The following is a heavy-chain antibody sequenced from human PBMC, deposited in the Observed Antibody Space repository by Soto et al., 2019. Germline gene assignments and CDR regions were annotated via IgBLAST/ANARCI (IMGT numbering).Heavy chain of an antibody. CDR2: ISSSSSYT. Sequence: GESLKISCAASGFTFSDYYMSWIRQAPGKGLEWVSYISSSSSYTNYADSVKGRFTISRDNAKNSLYLQMNSLRAEDTAVYYCARELAHGQLELRYYGMDVWGQGTTVTVSS. J-gene: IGHJ6*02. D-gene: IGHD1-7*01. V-gene: IGHV3-11*06. CDR3: ARELAHGQLELRYYGMDV. CDR1: GFTFSDYY.